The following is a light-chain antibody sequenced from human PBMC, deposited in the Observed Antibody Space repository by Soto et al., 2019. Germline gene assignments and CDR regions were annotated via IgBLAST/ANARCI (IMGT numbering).Light chain of an antibody. J-gene: IGKJ1*01. CDR2: GAS. CDR1: QSVSSN. CDR3: QQYNNWPPVT. V-gene: IGKV3-15*01. Sequence: EIVMTQSPATLSVSPGERATLSCRASQSVSSNLAWYQQKPGQAPRLLIYGASTRATGIPARFSGSGSGTEFTLTISSLQSEDFSVYYCQQYNNWPPVTFGQGTKVEIK.